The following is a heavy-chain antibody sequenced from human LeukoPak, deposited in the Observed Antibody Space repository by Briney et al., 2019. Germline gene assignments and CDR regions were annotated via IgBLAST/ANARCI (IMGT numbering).Heavy chain of an antibody. CDR2: IYYSGST. CDR3: ARHPKRVGIDY. CDR1: GGSTSSYY. Sequence: PSETLSLTCTVSGGSTSSYYWSWIRQPPGKGLEWIGYIYYSGSTNYNPSLKSRVTLSVDTSKNQFSLKLSSVTAADTAVYYCARHPKRVGIDYWGQGTLVTVSS. V-gene: IGHV4-59*08. D-gene: IGHD7-27*01. J-gene: IGHJ4*02.